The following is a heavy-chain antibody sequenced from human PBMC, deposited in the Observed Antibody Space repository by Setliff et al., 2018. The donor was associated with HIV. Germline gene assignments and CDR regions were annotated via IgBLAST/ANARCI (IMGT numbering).Heavy chain of an antibody. Sequence: GSLRLSCAASGFSFNTYEMNWVRQAPGRGLEWISYISDSGTATNYADSVKGRFTISRDNAENSLYLQINNLRAEDTAVYYCARETYYYETGSYPGFDYWGQGTQVTVSS. CDR3: ARETYYYETGSYPGFDY. CDR2: ISDSGTAT. V-gene: IGHV3-48*03. J-gene: IGHJ4*02. D-gene: IGHD3-10*01. CDR1: GFSFNTYE.